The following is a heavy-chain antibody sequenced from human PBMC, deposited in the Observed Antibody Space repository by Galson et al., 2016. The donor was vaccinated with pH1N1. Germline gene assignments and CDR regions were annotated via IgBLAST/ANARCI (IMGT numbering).Heavy chain of an antibody. Sequence: SLRLSCAASEFTFSDYFMGWVRQAPGKGLEYISYISASGDYTNYAYSVKGRFTVSRDNDKKSMYLQINSLRVEDTAICYCAGSPRRYHFDSWGQGILVAVSS. CDR3: AGSPRRYHFDS. J-gene: IGHJ4*02. D-gene: IGHD1-14*01. CDR2: ISASGDYT. V-gene: IGHV3-11*03. CDR1: EFTFSDYF.